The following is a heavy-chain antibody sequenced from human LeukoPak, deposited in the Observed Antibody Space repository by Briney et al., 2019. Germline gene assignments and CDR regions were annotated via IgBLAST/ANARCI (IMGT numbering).Heavy chain of an antibody. CDR2: ISYDGSNK. D-gene: IGHD1/OR15-1a*01. CDR1: GFTFSTFA. Sequence: GGSLRLSCAASGFTFSTFAMIWVRQAPGKGLEWVAVISYDGSNKYYADSVKGRFTISRDTSKNTLYLQMNSLRTEDTAVYYCAKGEHDYFDYWGQGTLVTVSS. CDR3: AKGEHDYFDY. V-gene: IGHV3-30*18. J-gene: IGHJ4*02.